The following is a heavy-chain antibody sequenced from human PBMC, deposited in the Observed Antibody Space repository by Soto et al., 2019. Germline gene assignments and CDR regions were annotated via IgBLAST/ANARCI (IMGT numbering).Heavy chain of an antibody. CDR1: GGSFSGYY. J-gene: IGHJ6*03. CDR2: INHSGST. CDR3: ARETAIWSGYYPYYYYYMDV. D-gene: IGHD3-3*01. V-gene: IGHV4-34*01. Sequence: KPSETLSLTCAVYGGSFSGYYWSWIRQPPGKGLEWIGEINHSGSTNYNPSLKSRVTISVDTSKNQFSLKLSSVTAADTAVYYCARETAIWSGYYPYYYYYMDVWGKGTTVTVSS.